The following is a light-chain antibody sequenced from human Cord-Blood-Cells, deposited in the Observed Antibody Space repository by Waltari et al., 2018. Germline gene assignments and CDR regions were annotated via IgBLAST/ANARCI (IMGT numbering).Light chain of an antibody. V-gene: IGKV1-33*01. J-gene: IGKJ3*01. CDR1: QDISHY. CDR3: QQYDKLPPFT. Sequence: DIQMTQSPSSLSASVGDRVTITCQASQDISHYLNWYQQKPGKAPKLLIYDASNLETGVPSRFSGSGSGTDFTFTISSLQPEDIATYYCQQYDKLPPFTFGPGTKVDIK. CDR2: DAS.